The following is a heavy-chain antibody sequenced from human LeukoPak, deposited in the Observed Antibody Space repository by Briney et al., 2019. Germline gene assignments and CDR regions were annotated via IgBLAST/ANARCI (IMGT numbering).Heavy chain of an antibody. CDR1: GFIFSDYY. V-gene: IGHV3-11*01. CDR3: ARKSASGNYPLDY. J-gene: IGHJ4*02. CDR2: IGSSGSPI. Sequence: GGSLRLSCGASGFIFSDYYMSWIRQAPGKGLEWVSYIGSSGSPIYYADSVKGRFTVSRDNAKNTVFLQMSSLRAEDTALYYCARKSASGNYPLDYWGQGTLVTVSS. D-gene: IGHD3-10*01.